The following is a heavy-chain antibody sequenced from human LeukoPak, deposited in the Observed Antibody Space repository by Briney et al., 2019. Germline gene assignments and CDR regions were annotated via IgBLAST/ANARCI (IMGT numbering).Heavy chain of an antibody. CDR1: GGSFSSYY. Sequence: SETLSLTCAVYGGSFSSYYWSWIRQPPGKGLEWIGEINHSGRTNYNPSLKSRVTTSVDTSKNQFSLKLSSVTAADTAVYYCARVYSGYDRDYWGQGTLVTVSS. V-gene: IGHV4-34*01. J-gene: IGHJ4*02. D-gene: IGHD5-12*01. CDR2: INHSGRT. CDR3: ARVYSGYDRDY.